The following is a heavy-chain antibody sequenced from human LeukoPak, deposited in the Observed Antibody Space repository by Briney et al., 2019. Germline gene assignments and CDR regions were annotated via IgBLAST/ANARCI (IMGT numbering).Heavy chain of an antibody. D-gene: IGHD4/OR15-4a*01. V-gene: IGHV3-23*01. CDR3: AKEGVDYGAKGDYFHY. CDR2: ISGSGDKI. Sequence: GGSLRLSCAASGFTFSGYNMSWVRQAPGKGPEWVSAISGSGDKIYYADSVKGRFTISRDNSKNTLYLQINSLRVGDTALYYCAKEGVDYGAKGDYFHYWGQGTQVILSS. J-gene: IGHJ4*02. CDR1: GFTFSGYN.